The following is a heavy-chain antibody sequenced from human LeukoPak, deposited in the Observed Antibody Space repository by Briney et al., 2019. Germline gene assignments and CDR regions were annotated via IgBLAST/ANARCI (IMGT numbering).Heavy chain of an antibody. CDR3: AKANTLGSGGGFDY. Sequence: GGSLRLSCAASGLTFSNYAMSWVRQAPGKGLEWVSVISGSDGRTYFADSVKGRFTISRDNSKNTLYLQMNSLRAEDTAVYYRAKANTLGSGGGFDYWGQGTLVTVSS. CDR2: ISGSDGRT. V-gene: IGHV3-23*01. J-gene: IGHJ4*02. D-gene: IGHD1-26*01. CDR1: GLTFSNYA.